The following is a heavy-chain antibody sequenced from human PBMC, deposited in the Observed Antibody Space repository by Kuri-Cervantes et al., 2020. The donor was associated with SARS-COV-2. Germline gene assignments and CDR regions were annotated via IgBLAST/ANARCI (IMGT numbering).Heavy chain of an antibody. CDR2: VSGSGSYI. CDR1: GFTVSSNY. Sequence: GGSLRLSCAASGFTVSSNYMNWVRQAPGKALEWVSSVSGSGSYIYYADSVKGRFTISRESGESSLYLHMNSLRGDDTAVYYCARVAGEGPIYYYYMDVWGKGTAVTVSS. V-gene: IGHV3-21*01. D-gene: IGHD2-21*01. J-gene: IGHJ6*03. CDR3: ARVAGEGPIYYYYMDV.